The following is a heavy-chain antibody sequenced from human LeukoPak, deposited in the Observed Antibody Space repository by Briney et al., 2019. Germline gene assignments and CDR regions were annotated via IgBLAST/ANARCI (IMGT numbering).Heavy chain of an antibody. CDR3: AREIFGSGSYPDS. Sequence: GRPLRLSCAASGFAFNTYAMHWVRQAPGQGLEWVALIWHDGSHKFYSNSVRGQFTISRDNSKNTVSLQMNNLRPEDTAVYYCAREIFGSGSYPDSWGQGTLVTVSS. CDR1: GFAFNTYA. V-gene: IGHV3-33*01. D-gene: IGHD3-10*01. J-gene: IGHJ4*02. CDR2: IWHDGSHK.